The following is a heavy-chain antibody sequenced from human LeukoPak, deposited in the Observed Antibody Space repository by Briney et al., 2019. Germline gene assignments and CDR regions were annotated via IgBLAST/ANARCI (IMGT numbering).Heavy chain of an antibody. Sequence: GGSLRLSCAASGFTFSSYSMNWVRQAPGKGLEWVSGVNGNGYITYYADSVRGRFTISRDNSKNTLYLQMNSLRAGDTAVYYCARVKRDCSGGSCYSYDYWGREPWSPSP. CDR2: VNGNGYIT. J-gene: IGHJ4*02. V-gene: IGHV3-23*01. CDR1: GFTFSSYS. D-gene: IGHD2-15*01. CDR3: ARVKRDCSGGSCYSYDY.